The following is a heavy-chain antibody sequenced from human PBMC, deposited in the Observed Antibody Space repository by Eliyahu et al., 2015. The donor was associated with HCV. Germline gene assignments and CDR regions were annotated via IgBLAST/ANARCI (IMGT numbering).Heavy chain of an antibody. V-gene: IGHV4-61*02. CDR2: IHPSGSV. Sequence: QVQLXESGPGLVKPSQTLSLTCTVXGGSISSDNYFWSWIRQPAGRGLEWIGRIHPSGSVSYNPSLKSRVTMSIDTSRNQFALSLGSVSAADTAVYYCATGARGPATIFNYWGQGTLVTVSS. CDR3: ATGARGPATIFNY. D-gene: IGHD5-24*01. J-gene: IGHJ4*02. CDR1: GGSISSDNYF.